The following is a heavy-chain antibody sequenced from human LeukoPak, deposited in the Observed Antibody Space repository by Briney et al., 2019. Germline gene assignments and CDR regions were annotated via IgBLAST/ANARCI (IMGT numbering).Heavy chain of an antibody. CDR3: ARALDIVVVPAAIGDDY. CDR1: GFTFSSYS. J-gene: IGHJ4*02. D-gene: IGHD2-2*02. V-gene: IGHV3-48*02. CDR2: ISSSSSTI. Sequence: GALRLSCAASGFTFSSYSMNWVRQAPGKGLEWVSYISSSSSTIYYADSVKGRFTISRDNAKNSLYLQMNSLRDEDTAVYYCARALDIVVVPAAIGDDYWGQGTLVTVSS.